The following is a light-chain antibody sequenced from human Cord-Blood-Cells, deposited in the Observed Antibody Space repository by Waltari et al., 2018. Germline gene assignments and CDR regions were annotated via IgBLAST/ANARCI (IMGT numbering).Light chain of an antibody. CDR2: DVS. V-gene: IGLV2-11*01. CDR1: SSDVGGYNY. J-gene: IGLJ2*01. CDR3: CSYAGSYTFV. Sequence: QSALTQPRSVSGSPGQSVTISCTGTSSDVGGYNYVSWYQQHPGKAPKLMIYDVSKLHSGVPDRFSGSKSGNTASLTISGLQAEDEADYYCCSYAGSYTFVFGGGTKLTVL.